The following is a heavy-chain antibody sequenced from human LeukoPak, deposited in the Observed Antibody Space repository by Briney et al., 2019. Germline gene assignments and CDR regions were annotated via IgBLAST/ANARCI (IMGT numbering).Heavy chain of an antibody. V-gene: IGHV4-59*01. CDR3: ARYPFGGYNYYFDY. CDR1: GGSMSSYY. CDR2: IYYSGST. D-gene: IGHD5-24*01. J-gene: IGHJ4*02. Sequence: SETLSLTCTVSGGSMSSYYWSWIRQPPGKGLEWIGYIYYSGSTKYNPSLKSRVTISADTSKNQFSLRLSSVTAADTAVYYCARYPFGGYNYYFDYWGQGTLVTVSS.